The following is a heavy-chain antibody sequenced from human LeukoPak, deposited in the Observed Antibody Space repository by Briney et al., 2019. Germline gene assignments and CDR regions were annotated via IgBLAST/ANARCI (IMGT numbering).Heavy chain of an antibody. CDR1: GYTFSGYY. CDR2: INFNSGDT. Sequence: ASVKVSCKASGYTFSGYYIDWVRQAPGQGLEWMGWINFNSGDTKYAQKLQGRVTTTTDTSTSTAYMELRSLRSDDTAVYYCATGYYYYYGMDVWGQGTTVTVSS. V-gene: IGHV1-18*04. CDR3: ATGYYYYYGMDV. J-gene: IGHJ6*02.